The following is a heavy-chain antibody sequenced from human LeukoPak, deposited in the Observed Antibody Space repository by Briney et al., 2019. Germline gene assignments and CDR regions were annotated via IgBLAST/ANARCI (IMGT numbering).Heavy chain of an antibody. J-gene: IGHJ4*02. CDR2: ISGGGAST. Sequence: PGGSLRLSCAASGFTFIDYAMSWVRQAPGNGLEWVSGISGGGASTYYADSVKGRFTISRDNSKTTMYLQMSSLRAEDTALHYCAKDVRSVATIIANWGQGTLVTVSS. CDR3: AKDVRSVATIIAN. D-gene: IGHD5-12*01. V-gene: IGHV3-23*01. CDR1: GFTFIDYA.